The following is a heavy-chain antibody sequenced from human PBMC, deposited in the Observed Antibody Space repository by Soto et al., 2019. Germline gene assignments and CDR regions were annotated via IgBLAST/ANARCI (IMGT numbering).Heavy chain of an antibody. CDR3: AKDEGAVVPGTIDY. CDR2: ISGSGGSV. CDR1: GFTFSTYA. Sequence: GGSLRLSCAASGFTFSTYAMNWVRQAPGMGLEWVSCISGSGGSVYYVDSVKGRFTISRDNSKNTVFLQMNSLRAEDTAVYYCAKDEGAVVPGTIDYWGQGDLVTVS. D-gene: IGHD2-2*01. J-gene: IGHJ4*02. V-gene: IGHV3-23*01.